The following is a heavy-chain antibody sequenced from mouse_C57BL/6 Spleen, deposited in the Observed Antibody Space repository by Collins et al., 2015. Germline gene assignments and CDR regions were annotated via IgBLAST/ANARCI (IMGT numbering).Heavy chain of an antibody. CDR1: GYTFSSYW. D-gene: IGHD2-2*01. V-gene: IGHV1-9*01. CDR3: ARCGYDREVDY. J-gene: IGHJ2*01. CDR2: ILPGSGST. Sequence: QVQLQQSGAELMKPGASVKISCKATGYTFSSYWIEWVKQRPGHGLEWIGEILPGSGSTNYNEKFKGKATFTADTSSNTAYMQLSSLTSEDSAVYYCARCGYDREVDYWGQGTTLTVSS.